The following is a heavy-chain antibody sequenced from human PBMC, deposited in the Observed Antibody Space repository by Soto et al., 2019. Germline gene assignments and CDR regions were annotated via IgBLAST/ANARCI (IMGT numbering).Heavy chain of an antibody. Sequence: GSLRLSCAASGFTFSNAWMSWVRQAPGKGLEWVGRIKSKTDGGTTDYAAPVKGRFHISRDDSKNTLYLQMNSLKTDDTAVYYGTTDEWGIVGASEYWGQGTLVTVSS. CDR3: TTDEWGIVGASEY. CDR1: GFTFSNAW. CDR2: IKSKTDGGTT. J-gene: IGHJ4*02. D-gene: IGHD1-26*01. V-gene: IGHV3-15*01.